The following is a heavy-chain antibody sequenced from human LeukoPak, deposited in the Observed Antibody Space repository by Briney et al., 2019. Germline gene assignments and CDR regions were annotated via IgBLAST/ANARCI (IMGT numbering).Heavy chain of an antibody. CDR1: GGSFSGYY. CDR2: INHSGST. Sequence: SETLSLTCAVYGGSFSGYYWSWIRQPPGKGLEWIGEINHSGSTNYNPSLKSRVIISVDTSKNQFSLKLSSVTAADTAVYYCARIVGLWFGESDPHWGQGTLVTVSS. D-gene: IGHD3-10*01. V-gene: IGHV4-34*01. CDR3: ARIVGLWFGESDPH. J-gene: IGHJ4*02.